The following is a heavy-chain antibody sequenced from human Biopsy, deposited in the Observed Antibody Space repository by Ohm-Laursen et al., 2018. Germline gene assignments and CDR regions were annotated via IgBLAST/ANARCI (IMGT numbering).Heavy chain of an antibody. Sequence: SLRLSCTASGFTFSGFSMNWVRQAPGRGLEWVSIIYLDGNTYYTDSVKGRFTISRDNSKNALYLQMNSLRPADTAKYYCVRGRAYWGQGTPVTVSS. CDR1: GFTFSGFS. CDR2: IYLDGNT. CDR3: VRGRAY. V-gene: IGHV3-53*01. J-gene: IGHJ4*02.